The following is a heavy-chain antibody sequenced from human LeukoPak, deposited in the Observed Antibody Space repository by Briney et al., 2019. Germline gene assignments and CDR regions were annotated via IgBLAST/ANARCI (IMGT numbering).Heavy chain of an antibody. D-gene: IGHD3-22*01. CDR2: INHSGST. J-gene: IGHJ6*02. V-gene: IGHV4-34*01. CDR1: GGSFSGYY. Sequence: SETLSLTCAVYGGSFSGYYWSWIRQPPGKGLEWIGEINHSGSTNYNPSLKSRVTISVDTSKNQFSLKLSSVTAADTAVYYCARGNSDSSGYYEGYYYYGMDVWGQGTTVTVSS. CDR3: ARGNSDSSGYYEGYYYYGMDV.